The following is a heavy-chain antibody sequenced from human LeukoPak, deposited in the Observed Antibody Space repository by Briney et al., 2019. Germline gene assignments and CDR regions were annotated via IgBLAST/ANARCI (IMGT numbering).Heavy chain of an antibody. D-gene: IGHD2-2*01. CDR2: IYYSGTT. J-gene: IGHJ3*02. V-gene: IGHV4-39*07. Sequence: SETLSLTCAVSGGSISSYDHYWGWIRQPPGKGLEWIGSIYYSGTTYYNPSLKSRVTISLDTSKNQFSLKLSSVTAADTAVYYCAREYCSSTTCNKAFDIWGQGTVVTVSS. CDR3: AREYCSSTTCNKAFDI. CDR1: GGSISSYDHY.